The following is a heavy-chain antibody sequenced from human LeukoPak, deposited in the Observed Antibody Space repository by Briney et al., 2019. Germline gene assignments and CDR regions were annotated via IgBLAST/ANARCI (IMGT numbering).Heavy chain of an antibody. CDR3: ARGVDIVATYFDY. CDR1: GGSISSYY. J-gene: IGHJ4*02. D-gene: IGHD5-12*01. V-gene: IGHV4-59*01. CDR2: IYYSGST. Sequence: SETLSLTCTVSGGSISSYYWSWIRQPPGKGLEWIGYIYYSGSTNYNLSLKSRVTISVDTSKNQFSLKLSSVTAADTAVYYCARGVDIVATYFDYWGQGTLVTVSS.